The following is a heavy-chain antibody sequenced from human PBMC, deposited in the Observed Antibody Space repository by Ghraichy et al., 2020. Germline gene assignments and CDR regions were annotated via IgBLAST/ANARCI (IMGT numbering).Heavy chain of an antibody. D-gene: IGHD3-10*01. V-gene: IGHV5-51*01. Sequence: GESLNISCKGSGYSFANYWIAWVRQMSGRGLEWMGIVYPGDSESTLSPSFQGRVTISADESTTAAYLQWSSLRASDTGIYYCARRSARGRGPAWLDPWGQGTLVIVSS. CDR2: VYPGDSES. J-gene: IGHJ5*02. CDR1: GYSFANYW. CDR3: ARRSARGRGPAWLDP.